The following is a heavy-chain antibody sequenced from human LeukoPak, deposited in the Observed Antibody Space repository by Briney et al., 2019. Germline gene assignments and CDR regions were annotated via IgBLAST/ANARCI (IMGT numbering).Heavy chain of an antibody. J-gene: IGHJ5*02. Sequence: SETLSPTCTVSSGSINNTSHYWGWIRQPPGGGLEWIGSIYYSGSSYYNPSLKSRVTISVDTSKSQFSLELSSVTAADTAVYYCARHQSGYNWFDPWGQGTLVTVSS. CDR1: SGSINNTSHY. CDR2: IYYSGSS. D-gene: IGHD5-12*01. CDR3: ARHQSGYNWFDP. V-gene: IGHV4-39*01.